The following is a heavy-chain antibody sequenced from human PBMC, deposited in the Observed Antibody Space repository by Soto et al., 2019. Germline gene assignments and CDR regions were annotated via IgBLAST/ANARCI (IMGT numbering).Heavy chain of an antibody. CDR1: GYTFTSYG. V-gene: IGHV1-18*04. CDR2: ISAYNGNT. CDR3: ARFGQPAAILGGYYYYGMDV. Sequence: GAVKVSCTASGYTFTSYGISWVRQAPGQGLEWMGWISAYNGNTNSAQKLQGRVTMTTDTSTSTAYMELRSLRSDDTAVYYCARFGQPAAILGGYYYYGMDVWGQGTRVTVPS. J-gene: IGHJ6*02. D-gene: IGHD2-2*02.